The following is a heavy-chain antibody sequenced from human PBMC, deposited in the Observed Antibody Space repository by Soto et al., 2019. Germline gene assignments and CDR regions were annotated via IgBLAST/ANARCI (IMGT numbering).Heavy chain of an antibody. Sequence: EVQLLESGGGFIHPGGSLRLSCAASGFSFSSFAMNWVRQAPGKGLEWVSIISGSADSTFYAGSVKGRFTISRDNSKSTLYLQINSLRAEDTAVYYCAKTRGAMIYAISVYGMDVCGQGTTVTVSS. J-gene: IGHJ6*02. D-gene: IGHD2-8*01. CDR3: AKTRGAMIYAISVYGMDV. CDR2: ISGSADST. V-gene: IGHV3-23*01. CDR1: GFSFSSFA.